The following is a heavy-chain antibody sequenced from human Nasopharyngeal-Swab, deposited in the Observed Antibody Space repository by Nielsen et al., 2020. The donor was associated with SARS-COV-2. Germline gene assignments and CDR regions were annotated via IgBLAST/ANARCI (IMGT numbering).Heavy chain of an antibody. CDR1: GFSVSGNTY. V-gene: IGHV3-53*01. CDR2: IHADGNT. J-gene: IGHJ3*02. Sequence: GGSLRLSCAASGFSVSGNTYMSWVRQAPGKGLEWVSTIHADGNTYYADSVKGRFTISRDNAKNSLYLQMDSLRADDTAVYYCARESVVTGMDDATDIWGQGTMVTVSS. CDR3: ARESVVTGMDDATDI. D-gene: IGHD2-21*02.